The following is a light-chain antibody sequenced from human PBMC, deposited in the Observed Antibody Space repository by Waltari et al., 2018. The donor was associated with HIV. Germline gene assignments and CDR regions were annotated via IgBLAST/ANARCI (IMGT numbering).Light chain of an antibody. Sequence: DIQKTQSPSSLSASVGDRVTITCRASQDINNYLAWFQQKPGKAPKSLIYDASTLQSGVPSRFSGSGSGTDFTLTISSLQPEDCATYYCQQYQSYPITFGQGTRLEI. V-gene: IGKV1-16*01. J-gene: IGKJ5*01. CDR2: DAS. CDR3: QQYQSYPIT. CDR1: QDINNY.